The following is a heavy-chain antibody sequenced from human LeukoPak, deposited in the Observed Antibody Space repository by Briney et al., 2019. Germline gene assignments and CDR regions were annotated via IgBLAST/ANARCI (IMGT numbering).Heavy chain of an antibody. CDR3: ARVAQWVGQDFFYHGMGL. CDR2: ISGSGGGT. V-gene: IGHV3-23*01. CDR1: GFTFSSYA. J-gene: IGHJ6*02. Sequence: GGSLRLSCAASGFTFSSYAMSWVRQAPGKGLEWVSAISGSGGGTYYADSVKGRFTISRDNSKNTLYLQMDSLSGEGPAVCYCARVAQWVGQDFFYHGMGLWGQGTTVPV. D-gene: IGHD6-19*01.